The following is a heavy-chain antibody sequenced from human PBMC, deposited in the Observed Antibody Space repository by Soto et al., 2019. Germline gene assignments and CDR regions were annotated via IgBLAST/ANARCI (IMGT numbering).Heavy chain of an antibody. CDR2: INPNSGGT. CDR1: GYTFTGYY. V-gene: IGHV1-2*04. D-gene: IGHD2-8*01. J-gene: IGHJ6*02. CDR3: ARAVNGAYYYGMDV. Sequence: GSSVKVSCKASGYTFTGYYMHLVRQAPGQGLEWKGWINPNSGGTNYAQKFQGWVTMTRDTSISTAYMELSRLRSDDTVVYYCARAVNGAYYYGMDVWGQGTTVTVSS.